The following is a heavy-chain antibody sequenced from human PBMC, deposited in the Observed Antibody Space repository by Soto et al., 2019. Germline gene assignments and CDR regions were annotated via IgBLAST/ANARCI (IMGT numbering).Heavy chain of an antibody. Sequence: PGGSLRLSFVASGFPFSSYAMGGGRQTPGKGLEWVSGISGSGGRTYYADSVKGRFTISRDNSNNTLSLQMHILRVEDTAVYFCAKGGYYSLFDIWGQGTVVTV. CDR1: GFPFSSYA. D-gene: IGHD3-16*01. J-gene: IGHJ3*02. CDR3: AKGGYYSLFDI. V-gene: IGHV3-23*01. CDR2: ISGSGGRT.